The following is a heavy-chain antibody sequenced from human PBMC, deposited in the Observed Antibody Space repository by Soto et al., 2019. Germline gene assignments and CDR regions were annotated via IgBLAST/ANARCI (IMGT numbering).Heavy chain of an antibody. D-gene: IGHD6-13*01. CDR2: VSGSGDST. CDR3: AKDRTKEYSSSWYPT. Sequence: GGSLRLSCAASGFTFSSYAMSWVRQAPGKGLEWVSAVSGSGDSTYYADSVKGRFTISRDNSKNTLYLQMNSLRAEDTAVYYCAKDRTKEYSSSWYPTWGQGTLVTVSS. CDR1: GFTFSSYA. J-gene: IGHJ5*02. V-gene: IGHV3-23*01.